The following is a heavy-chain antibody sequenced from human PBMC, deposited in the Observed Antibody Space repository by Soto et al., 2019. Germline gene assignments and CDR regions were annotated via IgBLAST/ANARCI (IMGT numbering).Heavy chain of an antibody. CDR1: GFTFSSYG. Sequence: QVQLVESGGGVVQPGRSLRLSCAASGFTFSSYGMHWVRQAPGKGLEWVAVIWYDGSNKYYADSVKGRFTISRDNSKNTLYLQMNSLGAEDTAVYCCARDAPGYGSGRGWFDPWGQGTLVTVSS. J-gene: IGHJ5*02. CDR2: IWYDGSNK. V-gene: IGHV3-33*01. D-gene: IGHD3-10*01. CDR3: ARDAPGYGSGRGWFDP.